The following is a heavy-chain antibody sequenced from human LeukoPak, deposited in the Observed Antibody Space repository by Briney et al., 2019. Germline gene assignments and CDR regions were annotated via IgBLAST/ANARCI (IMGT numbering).Heavy chain of an antibody. CDR1: GYTFTSYG. J-gene: IGHJ6*02. CDR2: ISAYNGNT. CDR3: ARDPIVGAIYYYYGMDV. D-gene: IGHD1-26*01. Sequence: ASVKVSCKASGYTFTSYGISWVRQAPGQGLEWMGWISAYNGNTNYAQKLQGRVTMTTDTSTSTAYMELRSLRSDDTAVYYCARDPIVGAIYYYYGMDVWGQGTTVTVSS. V-gene: IGHV1-18*01.